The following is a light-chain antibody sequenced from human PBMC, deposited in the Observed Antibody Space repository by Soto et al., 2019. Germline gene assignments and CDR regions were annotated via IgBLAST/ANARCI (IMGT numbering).Light chain of an antibody. Sequence: DIQMTQSPSTLSASVGDRVTITCRASQNIERWLAWYQQKPGKAPKLLLYDVSSLESGVPSRFSGSGSATESILTINGLQPDDFATYFCQQFKSDTWTFGQGTKVDIK. J-gene: IGKJ1*01. CDR1: QNIERW. CDR3: QQFKSDTWT. CDR2: DVS. V-gene: IGKV1-5*01.